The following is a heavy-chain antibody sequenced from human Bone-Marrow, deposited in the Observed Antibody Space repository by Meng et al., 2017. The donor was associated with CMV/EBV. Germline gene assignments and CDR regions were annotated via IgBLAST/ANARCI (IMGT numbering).Heavy chain of an antibody. V-gene: IGHV1-2*02. D-gene: IGHD1-26*01. J-gene: IGHJ6*02. CDR2: VNPNSGGT. CDR1: GYIFTEHY. CDR3: ARDRIDWELNYGMNV. Sequence: ASVKVSCKASGYIFTEHYVHWVRQAPGEGLEWMGWVNPNSGGTNYAQKFQGRVTMTRDTSISTAYMELSSLRSDDTAVYYCARDRIDWELNYGMNVWGQGNTVHFSS.